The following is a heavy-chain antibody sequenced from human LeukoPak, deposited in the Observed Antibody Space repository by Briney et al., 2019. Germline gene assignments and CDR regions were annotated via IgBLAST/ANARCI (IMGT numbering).Heavy chain of an antibody. CDR1: GFTFSSYS. D-gene: IGHD3-3*01. CDR3: ARDSYDFWSGYPYSYYYYYGMDV. V-gene: IGHV3-21*01. CDR2: ISSSSSYI. Sequence: GGSLRLSCAASGFTFSSYSMNWVRQAPGKGLEWVSSISSSSSYIYYADSVKGRFTISRDNAKNSLYLQMNSLRAEDTAVYYCARDSYDFWSGYPYSYYYYYGMDVWGQGTTVTVS. J-gene: IGHJ6*02.